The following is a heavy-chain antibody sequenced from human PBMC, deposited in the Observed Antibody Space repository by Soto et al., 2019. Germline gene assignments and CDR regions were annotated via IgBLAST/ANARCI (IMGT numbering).Heavy chain of an antibody. V-gene: IGHV1-3*01. D-gene: IGHD3-22*01. J-gene: IGHJ6*02. CDR2: INAGNGNT. Sequence: QVQLVQSGAEVKKPGASVKVSCKASGYTFTSYAMHWVRQAPGQRLEWMGWINAGNGNTKYSQKFQGRVTITSDTSASTAYMELSSLRSEDTAVYYCARDRGWYYDSSGYGMDVWGQGTTVTVSS. CDR3: ARDRGWYYDSSGYGMDV. CDR1: GYTFTSYA.